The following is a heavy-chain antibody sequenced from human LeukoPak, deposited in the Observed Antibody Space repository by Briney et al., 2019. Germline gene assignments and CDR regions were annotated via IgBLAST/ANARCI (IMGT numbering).Heavy chain of an antibody. V-gene: IGHV3-15*01. CDR1: GLSFTNAW. D-gene: IGHD4-17*01. CDR2: IKNKVDGGTV. Sequence: GRSLRLSCVAAGLSFTNAWMSWVRQAPGSWLERVGRIKNKVDGGTVDYAAPVKGRFTISRDDSKNTLFLHMNSLKTEDTAVYYCTTDPGDYEIYWGQGTLVTVSS. CDR3: TTDPGDYEIY. J-gene: IGHJ4*02.